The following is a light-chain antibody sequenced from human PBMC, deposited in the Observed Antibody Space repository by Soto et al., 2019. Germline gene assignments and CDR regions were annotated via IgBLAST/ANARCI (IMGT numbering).Light chain of an antibody. CDR1: SSNIGSND. J-gene: IGLJ7*01. Sequence: QSVLTQPPSASVTPGQRVTISCSGSSSNIGSNDAFWYQQLPGTAPKLLIYRSNQRPSGVPDRFSGSKSGTSASLAISGLRSEDEADYYCASWDYSLSGVLFGGGTQLTVL. CDR2: RSN. V-gene: IGLV1-47*01. CDR3: ASWDYSLSGVL.